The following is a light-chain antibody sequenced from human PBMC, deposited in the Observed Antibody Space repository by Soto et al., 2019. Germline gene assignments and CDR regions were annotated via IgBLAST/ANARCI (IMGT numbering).Light chain of an antibody. Sequence: QSALTQPASVSGSPGQSITISCTGTSSDVAGYNYVSWYQQHPNKAPKFMIYDVTNRPSGVSNRFSGSKSGNTASLTISGLQAEDEADYYCSSYTSSSTYVFGTGTKLTVL. J-gene: IGLJ1*01. V-gene: IGLV2-14*01. CDR1: SSDVAGYNY. CDR3: SSYTSSSTYV. CDR2: DVT.